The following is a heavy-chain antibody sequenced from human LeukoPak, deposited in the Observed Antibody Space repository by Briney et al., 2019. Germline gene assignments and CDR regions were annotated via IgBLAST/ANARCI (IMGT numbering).Heavy chain of an antibody. Sequence: PSETLSLTCTVSGGSFSSYCWSWIRQPPEKGLGGFGYISNSGSANYNPSLKSRFPLLADTSKNQFSLKLRSVTAADTAVYYCPRVAGYGDIWRYPRPFTYYYYMDVWGKGTPVIVSS. J-gene: IGHJ6*03. CDR3: PRVAGYGDIWRYPRPFTYYYYMDV. D-gene: IGHD2-8*02. CDR2: ISNSGSA. V-gene: IGHV4-59*01. CDR1: GGSFSSYC.